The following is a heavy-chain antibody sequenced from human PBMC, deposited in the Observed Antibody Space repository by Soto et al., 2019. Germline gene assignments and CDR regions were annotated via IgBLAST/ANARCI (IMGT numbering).Heavy chain of an antibody. CDR3: AIEKVGAPSVHVFDI. CDR1: GFTFSIYS. J-gene: IGHJ3*02. V-gene: IGHV3-48*01. D-gene: IGHD1-26*01. Sequence: GESLKISCAASGFTFSIYSMNWVRQAPGKGLEWVSYIMPGSSNIFYADSVKGRFTISRDNAKNSLYLQMNSLRAEDTAVYYCAIEKVGAPSVHVFDIWGQGTTVTVSS. CDR2: IMPGSSNI.